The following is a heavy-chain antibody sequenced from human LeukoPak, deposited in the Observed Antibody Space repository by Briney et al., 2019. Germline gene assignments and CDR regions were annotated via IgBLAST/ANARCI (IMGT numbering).Heavy chain of an antibody. J-gene: IGHJ4*02. Sequence: PGGSLRLSCAAPGLTFSSYWMSWVRQAPGKGLEWVANIKQDGSEKYYVDSVKGRFTISRDNAKNSLSLQMNSLRAEDTAVYYCARAPGNSWGQGTLVTVSS. D-gene: IGHD3-10*01. V-gene: IGHV3-7*01. CDR1: GLTFSSYW. CDR2: IKQDGSEK. CDR3: ARAPGNS.